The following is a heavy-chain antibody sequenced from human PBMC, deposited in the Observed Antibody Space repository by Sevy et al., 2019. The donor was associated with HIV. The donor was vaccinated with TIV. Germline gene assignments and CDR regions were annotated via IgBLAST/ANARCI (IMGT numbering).Heavy chain of an antibody. CDR1: GYTFTGYY. Sequence: GASVKVSCKASGYTFTGYYMHWVRQAPGQGLEWMGWINTNTGGTHYAQNFQGRVTMTRDTSISTAYMELSRLRSDDTAVYYCVRGAQLYDYVWGEDCWGQGTLVTVSS. CDR2: INTNTGGT. CDR3: VRGAQLYDYVWGEDC. D-gene: IGHD3-16*01. V-gene: IGHV1-2*02. J-gene: IGHJ4*02.